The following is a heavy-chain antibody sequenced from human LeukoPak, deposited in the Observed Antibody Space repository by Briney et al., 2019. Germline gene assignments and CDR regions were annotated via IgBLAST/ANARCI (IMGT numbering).Heavy chain of an antibody. CDR1: GFTFSSYA. V-gene: IGHV3-30-3*01. CDR3: AREGSYYDFWSGYFADRPYNWFDP. Sequence: GRSLRLSCAASGFTFSSYAMHWVRQAPGKGLEWVAVISYDGSNKYYADSVKGRFTISRDNSKNTLYLQVNSLRAEDTAVYYCAREGSYYDFWSGYFADRPYNWFDPWGQGTLVTVPS. D-gene: IGHD3-3*01. CDR2: ISYDGSNK. J-gene: IGHJ5*02.